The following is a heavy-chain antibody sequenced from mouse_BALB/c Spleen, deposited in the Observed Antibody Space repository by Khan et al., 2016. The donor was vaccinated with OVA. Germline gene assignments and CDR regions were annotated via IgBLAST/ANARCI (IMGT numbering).Heavy chain of an antibody. CDR2: ISPGSGDT. Sequence: QVQLQQSGAELARPGASVKLSCKASGYTFTDFYINWVKQRTGQGLEWIGEISPGSGDTFYNERFKDKATLTADKSSNTAYMQLSSLTSEAYGVLFCARRNYFGYTFAYWGQGTLVTVSA. D-gene: IGHD1-2*01. V-gene: IGHV1-77*01. CDR3: ARRNYFGYTFAY. J-gene: IGHJ3*01. CDR1: GYTFTDFY.